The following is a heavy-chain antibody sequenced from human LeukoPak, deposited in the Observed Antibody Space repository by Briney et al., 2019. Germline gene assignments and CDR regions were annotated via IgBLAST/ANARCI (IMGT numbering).Heavy chain of an antibody. CDR3: ARVLRFLEWLRGYDAFDI. D-gene: IGHD3-3*01. J-gene: IGHJ3*02. CDR2: ISAYNGNT. Sequence: GASVKVSCKASGYTFTSYGISWVRQAPGQGLEWMGWISAYNGNTNYAQKLQGRVTMTTDTSTSTAYMELRSLRSDDTAVYYCARVLRFLEWLRGYDAFDIWGQGTMVTVSS. CDR1: GYTFTSYG. V-gene: IGHV1-18*01.